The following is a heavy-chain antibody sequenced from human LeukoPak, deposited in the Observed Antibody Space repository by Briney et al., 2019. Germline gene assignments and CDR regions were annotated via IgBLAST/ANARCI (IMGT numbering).Heavy chain of an antibody. D-gene: IGHD1-1*01. J-gene: IGHJ3*02. CDR2: ISAYNGDT. CDR3: ARVASTTRRHDSFDI. CDR1: GYTFSRYG. Sequence: ASVKVSFKASGYTFSRYGINWLRQAPGEGLEWMGWISAYNGDTIYAQKFQGRVTMTADTSTNTAYMDLRSLRSDDTAVYYCARVASTTRRHDSFDIWGQGTLVTVSS. V-gene: IGHV1-18*01.